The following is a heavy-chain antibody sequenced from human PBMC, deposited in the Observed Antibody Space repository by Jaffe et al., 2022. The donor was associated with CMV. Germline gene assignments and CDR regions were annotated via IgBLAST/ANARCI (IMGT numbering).Heavy chain of an antibody. Sequence: QVQLQESGPGLMKPSETLSLICTVSGGSTTYYYWSWIRQPPGKGLEWIGNIYYSGSTKYNPSLNSRVTISINTSKNQLSLKVSSVTAADTAVYYCARSSSGWYPSWFDPWGQGTLVTVSS. V-gene: IGHV4-59*01. CDR1: GGSTTYYY. CDR2: IYYSGST. CDR3: ARSSSGWYPSWFDP. J-gene: IGHJ5*02. D-gene: IGHD6-19*01.